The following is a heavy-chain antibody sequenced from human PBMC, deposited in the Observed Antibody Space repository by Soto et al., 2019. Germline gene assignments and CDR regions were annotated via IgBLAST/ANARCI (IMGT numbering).Heavy chain of an antibody. D-gene: IGHD6-19*01. V-gene: IGHV4-61*01. CDR3: ASGPRSGGWTVYIWFGP. CDR1: GGSVSSGSYY. J-gene: IGHJ5*02. CDR2: IYYSGST. Sequence: QVQLQESGPGLVKPSETLSLTCTVSGGSVSSGSYYWSWIRQPPGKGLEWIGYIYYSGSTNYNPSLKSRVTRSVDTSTSQYSLQLRSVTAADTAVYYCASGPRSGGWTVYIWFGPWGQGTLVTVSS.